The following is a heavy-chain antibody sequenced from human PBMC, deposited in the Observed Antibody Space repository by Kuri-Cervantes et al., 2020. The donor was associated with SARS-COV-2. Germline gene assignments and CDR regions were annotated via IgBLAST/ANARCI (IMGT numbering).Heavy chain of an antibody. D-gene: IGHD5-24*01. CDR3: GKVSWLQLWHRYSDS. CDR2: IFYSGKT. J-gene: IGHJ4*02. V-gene: IGHV4-59*11. Sequence: ESLKISRTVSGGSITSHYWSWIRQPPGKGLEWIGFIFYSGKTKYNPSLKSRVTISVDTSKNQFSVKLRSVTAADTAVYYCGKVSWLQLWHRYSDSWGQGTLVTVSS. CDR1: GGSITSHY.